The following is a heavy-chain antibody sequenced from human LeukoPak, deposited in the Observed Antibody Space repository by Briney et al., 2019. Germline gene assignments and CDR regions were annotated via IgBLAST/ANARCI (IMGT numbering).Heavy chain of an antibody. CDR2: ISYDGSNK. J-gene: IGHJ1*01. Sequence: GRSLRLSCAASGFTFSSYAMHWVRQAPGQGLEWVAFISYDGSNKYYADSVKGRFTISRDNSKNTLYLQMNSLRAEDTAVYYCARDIYGYSYGYEFQHWGQGTLVTVSS. D-gene: IGHD5-18*01. CDR1: GFTFSSYA. V-gene: IGHV3-30*04. CDR3: ARDIYGYSYGYEFQH.